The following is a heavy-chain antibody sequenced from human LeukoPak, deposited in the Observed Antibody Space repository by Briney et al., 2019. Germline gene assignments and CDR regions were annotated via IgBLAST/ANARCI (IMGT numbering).Heavy chain of an antibody. Sequence: ASVKVPCKASGYTFTSYAMHWVRQAPGQRLEWMGWSNAGNGNTKYSQEFQGRVTITRDTSASTAYMELSSLRSEDMAVYYCARENYGDLYYFDYWGQGTLVTVSS. CDR1: GYTFTSYA. V-gene: IGHV1-3*02. CDR3: ARENYGDLYYFDY. CDR2: SNAGNGNT. J-gene: IGHJ4*02. D-gene: IGHD4-17*01.